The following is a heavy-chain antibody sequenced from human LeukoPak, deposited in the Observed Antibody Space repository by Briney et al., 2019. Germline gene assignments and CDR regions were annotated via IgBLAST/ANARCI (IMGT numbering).Heavy chain of an antibody. Sequence: QTGGSLRLSCAASGFTLSSYEINWVRQAPGKGLEWISYISSSGSIIYYADSVKGRFTISRDNAKNSLYLQMNSLRAEDTAVYYCAREVVGTTSEFDYWGQGTLVTVSS. CDR2: ISSSGSII. D-gene: IGHD1-26*01. CDR1: GFTLSSYE. J-gene: IGHJ4*02. V-gene: IGHV3-48*03. CDR3: AREVVGTTSEFDY.